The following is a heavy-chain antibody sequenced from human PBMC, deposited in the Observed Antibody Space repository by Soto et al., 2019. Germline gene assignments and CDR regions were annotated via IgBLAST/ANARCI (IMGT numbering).Heavy chain of an antibody. CDR2: IIPIFGTA. CDR3: ARAAGSWSACDI. V-gene: IGHV1-69*13. J-gene: IGHJ3*02. D-gene: IGHD6-13*01. Sequence: GVSVKVSCKASGGTFSSYAISWVRQAPGQGLEWMGGIIPIFGTANYAQKFQGRVTITADESTSTAYMELSSLRSEDTAVYYCARAAGSWSACDIWGQGTMVTVSS. CDR1: GGTFSSYA.